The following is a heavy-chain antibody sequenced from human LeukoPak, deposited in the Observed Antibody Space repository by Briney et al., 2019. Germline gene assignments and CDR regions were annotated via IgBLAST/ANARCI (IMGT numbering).Heavy chain of an antibody. CDR3: ARDRGYFDN. CDR1: GFTFSIYS. CDR2: ITSSSNYI. J-gene: IGHJ4*02. V-gene: IGHV3-21*01. Sequence: GGSLRLSCAASGFTFSIYSMNWVRQAPGKGLEWLSSITSSSNYIYYADSVKGRFTISRDNVQNSLYLQMNSLRAEDTAMYYCARDRGYFDNWGQGALVTVSS.